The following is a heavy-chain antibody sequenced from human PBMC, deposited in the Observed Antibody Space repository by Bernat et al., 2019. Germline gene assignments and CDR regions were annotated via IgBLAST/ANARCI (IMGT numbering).Heavy chain of an antibody. J-gene: IGHJ4*02. CDR1: GFTFSSYC. CDR2: IRYDGSNK. Sequence: QVQLVESGGGLVQPGRSLRLSCAASGFTFSSYCMHWVRQAPGKGLEWVALIRYDGSNKNYADSVKGRFTISRDNSKNTLYLQMNSLRAEDTAVYYCARGGSAYDLDYWGQGTLVTVSS. CDR3: ARGGSAYDLDY. V-gene: IGHV3-33*08. D-gene: IGHD5-12*01.